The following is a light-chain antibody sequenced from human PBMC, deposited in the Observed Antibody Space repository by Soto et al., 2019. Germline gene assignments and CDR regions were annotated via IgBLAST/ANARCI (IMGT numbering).Light chain of an antibody. CDR3: QQYNCWPPLT. V-gene: IGKV3-15*01. CDR1: QSVSSN. CDR2: GAS. J-gene: IGKJ4*01. Sequence: EIVMTQSPATLSVSPGERATLSCRASQSVSSNLAWYQQKPGQAPRLLIYGASTRATGIPARFSGSGSGTEFTLTISSLQSEDVAVYDCQQYNCWPPLTFGGGTKVEIK.